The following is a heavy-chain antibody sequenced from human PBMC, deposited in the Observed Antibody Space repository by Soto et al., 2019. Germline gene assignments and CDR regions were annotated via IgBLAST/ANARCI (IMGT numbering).Heavy chain of an antibody. CDR2: IIPNSGTA. Sequence: QVPLVQSGAEVKKPGSSVKVSCKASGGTFSSYAISWVRQAPGQGLEWMGGIIPNSGTANYAQQFQGRVTITADESTSTDYMELSSLRSEDTAVYYCARSQGSSTSLEIYYYYYYGMDVWGQGTTVTVSS. CDR3: ARSQGSSTSLEIYYYYYYGMDV. V-gene: IGHV1-69*01. J-gene: IGHJ6*02. D-gene: IGHD2-2*01. CDR1: GGTFSSYA.